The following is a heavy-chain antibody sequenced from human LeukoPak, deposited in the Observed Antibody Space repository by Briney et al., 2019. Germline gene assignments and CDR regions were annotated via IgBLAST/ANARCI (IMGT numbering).Heavy chain of an antibody. Sequence: GSLRLSCAASGFTFSSYAMSWVRQAPGKGLEWVSAISGSGGSTYYADSVKGRFTISRDNSKNTLYLQMNSLRAEDTAVYYCAKEDFVVVPAAPSYYYYGMDVWGQGTTVTVSS. CDR3: AKEDFVVVPAAPSYYYYGMDV. D-gene: IGHD2-2*01. CDR2: ISGSGGST. J-gene: IGHJ6*02. CDR1: GFTFSSYA. V-gene: IGHV3-23*01.